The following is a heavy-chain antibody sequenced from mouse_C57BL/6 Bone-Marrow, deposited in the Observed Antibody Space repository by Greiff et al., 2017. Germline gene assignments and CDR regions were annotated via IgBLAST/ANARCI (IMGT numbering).Heavy chain of an antibody. CDR2: INPSTGGT. V-gene: IGHV1-42*01. Sequence: EVKLQESGPELVKPGASVKISCKASGYSFTGYYMNWVKQSPEKSLEWIGEINPSTGGTTYNQKFKAKATLTVDKSSSTAYMQLKNLTSGDSAVYYCAREGGLRGALYYYAMDDWGQGTSVTVSS. CDR1: GYSFTGYY. J-gene: IGHJ4*01. CDR3: AREGGLRGALYYYAMDD. D-gene: IGHD2-4*01.